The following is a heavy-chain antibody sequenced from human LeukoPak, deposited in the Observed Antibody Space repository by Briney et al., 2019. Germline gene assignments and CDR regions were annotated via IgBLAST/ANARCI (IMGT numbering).Heavy chain of an antibody. D-gene: IGHD3-3*01. CDR3: ARVSTIFGAEPYYYYYMDV. V-gene: IGHV1-18*01. J-gene: IGHJ6*03. Sequence: ASVKVSCKASGYTFTSYGISWVRQAPGQGLEWMGWISAYNGNTNYAQKLQGRVTMTTDTSTSTAYMELRSLRSDDTAVYYCARVSTIFGAEPYYYYYMDVWGKGTTVTVSS. CDR2: ISAYNGNT. CDR1: GYTFTSYG.